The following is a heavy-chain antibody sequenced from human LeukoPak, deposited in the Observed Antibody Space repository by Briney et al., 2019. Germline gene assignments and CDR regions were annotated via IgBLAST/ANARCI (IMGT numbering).Heavy chain of an antibody. D-gene: IGHD5-18*01. J-gene: IGHJ6*04. CDR3: AIDRQLWLPDYYYYYGMDV. CDR2: ISYDGSNK. CDR1: GFTFSSYA. Sequence: GGSLRLSCAASGFTFSSYAMHWVRQAPGKGLEWVAVISYDGSNKYYADSAKGRFTISRDNSKNTLYLQMNSLRAEDTAVYYCAIDRQLWLPDYYYYYGMDVRGKGTTVTVSS. V-gene: IGHV3-30*04.